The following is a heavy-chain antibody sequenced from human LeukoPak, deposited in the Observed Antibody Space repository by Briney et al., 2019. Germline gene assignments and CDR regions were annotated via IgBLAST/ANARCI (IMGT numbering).Heavy chain of an antibody. CDR3: ARGRDIVVVTATDY. J-gene: IGHJ4*02. CDR2: ISSSSSYI. CDR1: GFTFSSYS. D-gene: IGHD2-21*02. Sequence: KPGGSLRLSCAASGFTFSSYSMNWVRQAPGKGLEWVSSISSSSSYIYYADSVKGRFTISRDNAKNSLYLQMNSLRAEDTAVYYCARGRDIVVVTATDYWGQGTLVTVSS. V-gene: IGHV3-21*01.